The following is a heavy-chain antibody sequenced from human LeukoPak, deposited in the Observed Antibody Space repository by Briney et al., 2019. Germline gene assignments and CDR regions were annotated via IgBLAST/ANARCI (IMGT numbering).Heavy chain of an antibody. CDR3: AKDAAANVDYPYYFDY. D-gene: IGHD4-11*01. CDR1: GFTFSSYG. Sequence: PGGSLRLSCAASGFTFSSYGMSWVRQAPGKGLEWVSAISGSGGSTYYADSVKGRFTISRDNSRTTLYLLMNSLRAEDTAVYYCAKDAAANVDYPYYFDYWGQGALVTASS. V-gene: IGHV3-23*01. CDR2: ISGSGGST. J-gene: IGHJ4*02.